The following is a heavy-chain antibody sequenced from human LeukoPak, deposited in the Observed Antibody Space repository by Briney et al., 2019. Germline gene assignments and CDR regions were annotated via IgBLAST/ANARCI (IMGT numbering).Heavy chain of an antibody. CDR1: GGSFSGYY. CDR3: AALEIDYYDSSGYYYFDY. V-gene: IGHV4-34*01. D-gene: IGHD3-22*01. Sequence: SETLSLTCAVHGGSFSGYYWSWIRQPPGKGLEWIGEINHSGSTNYNPSLKSRVTISVDTSKNQFSLKLSSVTAADTAVYYCAALEIDYYDSSGYYYFDYWGQGTLVTVSS. CDR2: INHSGST. J-gene: IGHJ4*02.